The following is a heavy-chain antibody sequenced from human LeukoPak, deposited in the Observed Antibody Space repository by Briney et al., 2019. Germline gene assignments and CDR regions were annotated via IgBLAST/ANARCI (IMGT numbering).Heavy chain of an antibody. CDR3: AVLDYDILTGYSGLDY. CDR1: GYTFTGYY. D-gene: IGHD3-9*01. CDR2: INPNSGGT. Sequence: ASVKVSCKASGYTFTGYYMHWVRQAPGQGLEWMGWINPNSGGTNYAQKFQGRVTMTRDTSISTAYMELSRLRSDDTAVYYCAVLDYDILTGYSGLDYWGQGTLVTVSS. J-gene: IGHJ4*02. V-gene: IGHV1-2*02.